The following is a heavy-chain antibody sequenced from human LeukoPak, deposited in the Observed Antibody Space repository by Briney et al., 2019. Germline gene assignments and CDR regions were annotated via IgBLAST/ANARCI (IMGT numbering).Heavy chain of an antibody. CDR3: ARDTPRRGYCSSTSCYKRYAFDI. D-gene: IGHD2-2*02. CDR1: GGSFSGYY. Sequence: SETLSLTCAVYGGSFSGYYWSWIRQPPGKGLEWIGEINHSGSTNYNPSLKSRVTISVDTSKNQFSLKMSSGPAADTAVYYCARDTPRRGYCSSTSCYKRYAFDIWGQGTML. V-gene: IGHV4-34*01. CDR2: INHSGST. J-gene: IGHJ3*02.